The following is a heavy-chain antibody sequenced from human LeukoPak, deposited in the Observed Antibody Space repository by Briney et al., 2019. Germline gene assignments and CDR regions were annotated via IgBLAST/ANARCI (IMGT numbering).Heavy chain of an antibody. Sequence: ASVKVSCKASGYTFTSYYMHWVRQAPGQGLEWMGIINPSGGSTSYAQKFQGRVTMTRDMSTSTGYMELSSLRSEDTAVYYCARDHSNWNYAPDFWGQGTLVIVSS. V-gene: IGHV1-46*01. CDR2: INPSGGST. CDR3: ARDHSNWNYAPDF. J-gene: IGHJ4*02. D-gene: IGHD1-7*01. CDR1: GYTFTSYY.